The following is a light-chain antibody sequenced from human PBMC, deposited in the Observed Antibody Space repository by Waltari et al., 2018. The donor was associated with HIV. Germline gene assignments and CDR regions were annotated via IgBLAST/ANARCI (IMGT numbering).Light chain of an antibody. CDR2: EAS. V-gene: IGKV3-11*01. Sequence: IVLTQSPATLSLSPGDTATLSCRASQNVWAYLAWYQQKPGHPPRLLIDEASYRAPGIPVRFSGSGSGTDFTLTISSLEPEDIAVYYCLQRSAWPLTFGGGTKVDIK. CDR1: QNVWAY. J-gene: IGKJ4*01. CDR3: LQRSAWPLT.